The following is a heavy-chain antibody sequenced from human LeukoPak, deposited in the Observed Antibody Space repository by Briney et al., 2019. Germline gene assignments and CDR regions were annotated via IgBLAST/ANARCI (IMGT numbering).Heavy chain of an antibody. V-gene: IGHV4-59*08. CDR2: IYYSGST. CDR3: ARLTAAAGTDLDY. J-gene: IGHJ4*02. CDR1: GGSISSYY. Sequence: SETLSLTCTVSGGSISSYYWSWLRQPPGKGLEWIGYIYYSGSTNYNPSLKSRVTISVDTSKNQFSLKLSSVTAADTAVYYCARLTAAAGTDLDYWGQGTLVTVSS. D-gene: IGHD6-13*01.